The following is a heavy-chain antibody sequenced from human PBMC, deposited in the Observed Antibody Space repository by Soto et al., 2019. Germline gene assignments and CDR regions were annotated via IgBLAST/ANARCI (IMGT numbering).Heavy chain of an antibody. CDR1: GGTFSSYA. V-gene: IGHV1-69*06. CDR3: AREVGDGYNYFDY. D-gene: IGHD5-12*01. CDR2: IIPIFGTA. Sequence: SVKVSCKASGGTFSSYAISWVRQAPGQGLEWMGGIIPIFGTANYAQKFQGRVTITADKSTSTAYMELSSLRSEDTAVYYCAREVGDGYNYFDYWGQGTLVTVSS. J-gene: IGHJ4*02.